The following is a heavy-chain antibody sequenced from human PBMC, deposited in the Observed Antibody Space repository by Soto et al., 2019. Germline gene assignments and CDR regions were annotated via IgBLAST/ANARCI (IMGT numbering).Heavy chain of an antibody. CDR1: GGSISSSSYY. CDR2: IYYSGTT. CDR3: ARRRVIHYYYGMDV. V-gene: IGHV4-39*02. J-gene: IGHJ6*02. D-gene: IGHD3-9*01. Sequence: PSETLSLTCTVSGGSISSSSYYWGWIRQPPGKGLEWIGSIYYSGTTYYNPSLKSRVTISVDTSKNHFSLKLSSVTAADTAVYYCARRRVIHYYYGMDVWGQGTTVTVSS.